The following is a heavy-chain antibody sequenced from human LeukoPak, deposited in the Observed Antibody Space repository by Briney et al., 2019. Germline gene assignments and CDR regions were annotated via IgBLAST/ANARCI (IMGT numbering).Heavy chain of an antibody. CDR2: IWYDGSNK. CDR1: GFTFSSYG. J-gene: IGHJ4*02. D-gene: IGHD1-26*01. V-gene: IGHV3-33*06. CDR3: AKDSRGSYYGGYFDY. Sequence: GGSLRLFCAASGFTFSSYGMHWVRQAPGKGLEWVAVIWYDGSNKYYADSVKGRFTISRDNSKNTLYLQMNSLRAEDTAVYYCAKDSRGSYYGGYFDYWGQGTLVTVSS.